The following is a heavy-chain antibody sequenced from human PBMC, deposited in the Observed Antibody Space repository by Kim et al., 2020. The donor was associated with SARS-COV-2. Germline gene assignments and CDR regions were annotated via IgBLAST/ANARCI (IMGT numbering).Heavy chain of an antibody. CDR2: KGNT. V-gene: IGHV1-18*01. J-gene: IGHJ4*02. CDR3: ARGDPFDY. Sequence: KGNTDYIPRLQGRVTMTTDTSPNTAYMELRSLGSDDTAVYYCARGDPFDYWGQGTLVTVSS.